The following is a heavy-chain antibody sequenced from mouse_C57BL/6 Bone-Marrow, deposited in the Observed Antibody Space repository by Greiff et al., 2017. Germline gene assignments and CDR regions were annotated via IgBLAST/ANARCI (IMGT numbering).Heavy chain of an antibody. D-gene: IGHD1-1*01. V-gene: IGHV5-15*01. CDR3: ARHPYGSSPWYVDV. Sequence: EVMLVESGGGLVQPGGSLKLSCAASGFTFSDYGMAWVRQAPRKGPEWVAFISNLAYSIYYADTVTGRFTISSENAKNTLYLEMSSLRSEDTAMYYCARHPYGSSPWYVDVWGTGTSVTVSS. CDR2: ISNLAYSI. J-gene: IGHJ1*03. CDR1: GFTFSDYG.